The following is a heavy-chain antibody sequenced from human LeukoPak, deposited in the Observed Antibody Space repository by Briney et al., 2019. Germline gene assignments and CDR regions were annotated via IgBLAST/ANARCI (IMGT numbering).Heavy chain of an antibody. CDR3: ARCDNYYYGSGSYYAY. Sequence: SETLSLTCTVSGGSISSYYWSWIRQPPGKGLEWIGYIYYSGSTNYNPSLKSRVTISVDTSKNQFSLKLSPVTAADTAVYYCARCDNYYYGSGSYYAYWGQGTLVTVSS. CDR2: IYYSGST. V-gene: IGHV4-59*12. J-gene: IGHJ4*02. CDR1: GGSISSYY. D-gene: IGHD3-10*01.